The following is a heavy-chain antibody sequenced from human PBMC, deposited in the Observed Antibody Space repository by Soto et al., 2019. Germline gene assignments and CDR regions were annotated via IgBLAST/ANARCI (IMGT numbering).Heavy chain of an antibody. CDR3: ASTIAVVVAAKNYYYGMDV. V-gene: IGHV1-69*01. CDR2: IIPIFGTA. J-gene: IGHJ6*02. Sequence: QVQLVQSGAEVKKPGSSVKVSCKASGGTFSSYAISWVRQAPGQGLEWMGGIIPIFGTANYAQKFQGRVTITADESTSTDYMELSSLRSEDTAVYYCASTIAVVVAAKNYYYGMDVWGQGTTVTVSS. D-gene: IGHD2-15*01. CDR1: GGTFSSYA.